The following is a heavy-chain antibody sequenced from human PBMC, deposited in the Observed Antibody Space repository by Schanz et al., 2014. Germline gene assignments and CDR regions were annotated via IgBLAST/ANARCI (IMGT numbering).Heavy chain of an antibody. J-gene: IGHJ4*02. CDR1: GGTFSSYT. D-gene: IGHD3-10*01. V-gene: IGHV1-69*02. CDR2: IIPVLNIA. CDR3: ARGRGFYDY. Sequence: QVQLVQSGPEVEKPGASVKVSCKLSGGTFSSYTISWMRQAPGQGLEWMGKIIPVLNIATYAQRFQGRVSITADTSTNTAYMELSSLTSEDTAVHYCARGRGFYDYWGQGTLXTVSS.